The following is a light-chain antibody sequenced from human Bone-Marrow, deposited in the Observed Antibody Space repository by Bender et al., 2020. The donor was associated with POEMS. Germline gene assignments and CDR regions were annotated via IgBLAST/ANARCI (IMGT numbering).Light chain of an antibody. CDR2: DVT. J-gene: IGLJ2*01. CDR1: SSDVGGYNY. Sequence: QSALTQPRSVSGSPGQSVTISCTGTSSDVGGYNYVSWFQHHPGKVPKVMIYDVTKRPSGVSDRFSGSKSGNTASLTITGLQAEDDANYFCCSYADTFVAFGGGTKLTVL. V-gene: IGLV2-11*01. CDR3: CSYADTFVA.